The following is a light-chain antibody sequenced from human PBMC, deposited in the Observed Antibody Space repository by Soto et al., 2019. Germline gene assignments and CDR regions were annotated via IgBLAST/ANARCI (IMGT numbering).Light chain of an antibody. V-gene: IGLV1-44*01. J-gene: IGLJ2*01. CDR1: RSTLVGTT. Sequence: QTVVTRPPSSSVTPGQRVTIPWSGGRSTLVGTTVNWYQQLPGTAPKLLSYNDDERPSGVPDRFTGPKSGTSSSLAISGLQSDDEADYYCSSWDDSRNVVVFGGGTKVTVL. CDR2: NDD. CDR3: SSWDDSRNVVV.